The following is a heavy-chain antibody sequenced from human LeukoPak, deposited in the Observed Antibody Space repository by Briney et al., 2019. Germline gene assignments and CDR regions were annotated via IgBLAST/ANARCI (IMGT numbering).Heavy chain of an antibody. CDR2: ISSSSTTM. J-gene: IGHJ1*01. CDR1: GFSFSSYS. V-gene: IGHV3-48*02. Sequence: GGSLRLSCAASGFSFSSYSMNWVRQAPGKGLEWVSYISSSSTTMYYADSVKGRFTISRDNAKNSLYLQMNSLRDEDTAVYYCARAYYDSSGYYYEGFFQDWGRGTLVTVSS. D-gene: IGHD3-22*01. CDR3: ARAYYDSSGYYYEGFFQD.